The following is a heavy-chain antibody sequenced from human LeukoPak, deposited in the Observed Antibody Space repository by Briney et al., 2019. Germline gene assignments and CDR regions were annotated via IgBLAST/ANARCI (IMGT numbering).Heavy chain of an antibody. Sequence: GGTLRLSCAASGFTFSSYGMSWVRQAPGKGLEWVSAISGSGGSTYYADSVKGRFPIYRDNTKNTLYLQMNSLRAEDTAVYYCAKLVVVVAATEAFDIWGQGTMVTVSS. CDR3: AKLVVVVAATEAFDI. CDR1: GFTFSSYG. D-gene: IGHD2-15*01. CDR2: ISGSGGST. V-gene: IGHV3-23*01. J-gene: IGHJ3*02.